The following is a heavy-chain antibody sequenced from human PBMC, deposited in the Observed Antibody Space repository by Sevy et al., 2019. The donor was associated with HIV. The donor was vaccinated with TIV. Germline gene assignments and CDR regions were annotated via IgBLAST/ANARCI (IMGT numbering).Heavy chain of an antibody. D-gene: IGHD3-10*01. CDR1: GGSISSSSYY. CDR3: ARHARGWGFGEWGV. V-gene: IGHV4-39*01. J-gene: IGHJ6*02. Sequence: SETLSLTCTVSGGSISSSSYYWGWIRQPPGKGLEWIGSIYYSGSTYYNPSLKSRVTISVDTSKNQFSLKLSSVTAADTAVYYCARHARGWGFGEWGVCGQGTTVTVSS. CDR2: IYYSGST.